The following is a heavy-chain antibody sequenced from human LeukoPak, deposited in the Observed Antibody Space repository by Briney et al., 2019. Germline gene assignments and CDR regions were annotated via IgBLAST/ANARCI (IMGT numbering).Heavy chain of an antibody. V-gene: IGHV4-59*01. CDR3: ARLGIHYDFWSGYYTDY. CDR1: GGSISSYY. J-gene: IGHJ4*02. CDR2: IYYSGST. D-gene: IGHD3-3*01. Sequence: SETLSLTCTVSGGSISSYYWSWIRQPPGKGLEWIGYIYYSGSTNYNPSLKSRVTISVDTSKNQFSLKLSSVTAADTAVYYCARLGIHYDFWSGYYTDYWGQGTLVTVFS.